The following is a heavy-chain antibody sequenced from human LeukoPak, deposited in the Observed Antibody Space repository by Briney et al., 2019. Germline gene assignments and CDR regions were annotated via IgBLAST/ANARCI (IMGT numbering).Heavy chain of an antibody. V-gene: IGHV1-46*01. J-gene: IGHJ4*02. Sequence: ASVKVSCAASGYIFTSYWIHWVRQAPGQGLEWMGVINPSDDTRSYAQKFQGRVTMTRDTSTSTVHMELSGLRSDDSAVYYCARRRVVGTSEVVLDFWGQGTLVTVSS. CDR1: GYIFTSYW. D-gene: IGHD1-26*01. CDR2: INPSDDTR. CDR3: ARRRVVGTSEVVLDF.